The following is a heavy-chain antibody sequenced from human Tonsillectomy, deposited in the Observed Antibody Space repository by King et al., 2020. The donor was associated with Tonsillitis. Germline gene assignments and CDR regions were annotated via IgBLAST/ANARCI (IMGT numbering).Heavy chain of an antibody. CDR1: GFTFSSYS. CDR3: AKTPLAVVSVGGLDY. Sequence: VQLVESGGGLVKPGGSLRLSCAASGFTFSSYSMNWVRQAPGKGLEWVSIISSGSSYIYYADSVKGRFTISRDNAKNSLYLQMNSLRAEDTAVYYCAKTPLAVVSVGGLDYWGQGTLVTVSS. CDR2: ISSGSSYI. V-gene: IGHV3-21*06. J-gene: IGHJ4*02. D-gene: IGHD3-16*01.